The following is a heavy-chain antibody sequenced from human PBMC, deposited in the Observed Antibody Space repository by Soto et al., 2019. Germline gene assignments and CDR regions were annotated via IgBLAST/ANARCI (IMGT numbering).Heavy chain of an antibody. CDR1: DFYIRSYY. Sequence: SETLSLTSPFSDFYIRSYYWILLRQPPGKGLEWIGYIYYSGSTNYNPSLKSRVTISVNTSKNQFSLKLSFVPAADTAVYYGARGYAYSSSGYWFAPWGQETLVTFS. V-gene: IGHV4-59*01. CDR2: IYYSGST. D-gene: IGHD6-13*01. CDR3: ARGYAYSSSGYWFAP. J-gene: IGHJ5*02.